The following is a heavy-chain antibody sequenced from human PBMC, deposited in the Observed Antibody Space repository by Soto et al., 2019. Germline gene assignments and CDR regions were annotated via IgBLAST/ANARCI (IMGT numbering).Heavy chain of an antibody. CDR1: GGSFSGYY. CDR2: INHSGST. J-gene: IGHJ4*02. CDR3: ARKGDILTGYLFDY. V-gene: IGHV4-34*01. Sequence: PSETLSLTCAVYGGSFSGYYWSWIRQPPGKGLEWIGEINHSGSTNYNPSLKSRVTISVDTSKNQFSLKLSSVTAADTAVYYCARKGDILTGYLFDYWGQGTLVTVSS. D-gene: IGHD3-9*01.